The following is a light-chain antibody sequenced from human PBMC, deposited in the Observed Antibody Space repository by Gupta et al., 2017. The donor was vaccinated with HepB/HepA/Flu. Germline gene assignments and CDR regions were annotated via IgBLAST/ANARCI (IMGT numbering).Light chain of an antibody. J-gene: IGKJ2*02. V-gene: IGKV1-5*03. CDR3: QRDNGYRRN. CDR2: KAS. CDR1: QSISTW. Sequence: DIQMTQPPSTLSASVGDRVTITCRASQSISTWMAWYQQKPGKAPNLLIYKASSAESGVPSRFSGSGSGTEFTLTISILHPDDFATYYCQRDNGYRRNFGEGTKMEIK.